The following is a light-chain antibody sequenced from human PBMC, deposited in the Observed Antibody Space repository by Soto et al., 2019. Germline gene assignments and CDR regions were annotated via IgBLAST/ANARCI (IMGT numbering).Light chain of an antibody. CDR1: QSVTNNY. V-gene: IGKV3-20*01. CDR3: HQYGSSPPYT. J-gene: IGKJ2*01. Sequence: EVVLTQSPGTLSLSPGERATLSCRASQSVTNNYLAWYQQRPGQAPRLLIFGSSDRATGIPDRFSGSGSGTDFTLTNSRLEPEDFAVYYCHQYGSSPPYTFGQGTKLEIK. CDR2: GSS.